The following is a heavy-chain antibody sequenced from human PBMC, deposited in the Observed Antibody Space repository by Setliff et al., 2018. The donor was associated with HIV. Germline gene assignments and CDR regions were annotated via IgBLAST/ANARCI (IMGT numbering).Heavy chain of an antibody. CDR1: GGSIRSYY. V-gene: IGHV4-59*08. CDR3: ARGGAGYPAKGRAMDV. J-gene: IGHJ6*02. D-gene: IGHD3-16*01. CDR2: IFDSGSA. Sequence: KTSETLSLTCTVSGGSIRSYYWNWIRQPPGKGLESIGHIFDSGSAYYNPSLKSRVTISLDTSKNQFSLKLTSVTAADTAVYYCARGGAGYPAKGRAMDVWGQGTTVTVSS.